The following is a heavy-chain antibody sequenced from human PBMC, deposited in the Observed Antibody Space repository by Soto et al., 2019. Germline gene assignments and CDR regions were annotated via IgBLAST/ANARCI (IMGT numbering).Heavy chain of an antibody. D-gene: IGHD6-6*01. CDR3: ARDNKQLSSRWFDP. CDR2: MYYSGST. V-gene: IGHV4-59*01. Sequence: SETLSLTCTVSGSSISSYYWILVRQPTGKGLEWIGYMYYSGSTNNTPSLTSRVNISVDTSKNQFSLKLSSVTAADTAVYYCARDNKQLSSRWFDPWGQGTLVTVSS. CDR1: GSSISSYY. J-gene: IGHJ5*02.